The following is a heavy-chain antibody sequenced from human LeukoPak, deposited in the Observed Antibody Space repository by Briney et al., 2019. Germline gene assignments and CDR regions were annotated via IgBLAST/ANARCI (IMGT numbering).Heavy chain of an antibody. D-gene: IGHD3-9*01. CDR2: IFRTGST. Sequence: PSETLSLTCAVSGGSIDSSSYYWGWIRQPPGKGLEWIGSIFRTGSTYYSASLKSRVSISVDTSKNQFSLKLSSVTAADTAVYYCATGTNYDILTGYYIAAGFDYWGQGTLVTVSS. CDR1: GGSIDSSSYY. J-gene: IGHJ4*02. CDR3: ATGTNYDILTGYYIAAGFDY. V-gene: IGHV4-39*01.